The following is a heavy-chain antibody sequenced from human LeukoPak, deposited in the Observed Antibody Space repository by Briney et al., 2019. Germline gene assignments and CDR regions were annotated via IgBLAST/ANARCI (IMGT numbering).Heavy chain of an antibody. CDR1: GGSFSGYY. Sequence: SETLSLTCAVYGGSFSGYYWSWIRQPPGKGLEWIGEINHSGSTYYNPSLKSRVTISVDRSKNQFSLKLSSVTAADTAVYYCARAVKEYCGGDCYSEYFDYWGQGTLVTVSS. CDR3: ARAVKEYCGGDCYSEYFDY. D-gene: IGHD2-21*02. V-gene: IGHV4-34*01. CDR2: INHSGST. J-gene: IGHJ4*02.